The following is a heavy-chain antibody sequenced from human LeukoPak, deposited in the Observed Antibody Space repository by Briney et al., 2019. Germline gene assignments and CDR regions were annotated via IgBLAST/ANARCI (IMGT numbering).Heavy chain of an antibody. Sequence: SETLSLTCAVYGGSFSGYYWSWIRQPPGKGLEWIGEINHSGSTNYNPSLKSRVTISVDTSKSQFSLKLSSVTAADTAVYYCARGQSSYYAMDVWGQGTTVTVSS. CDR3: ARGQSSYYAMDV. CDR2: INHSGST. CDR1: GGSFSGYY. V-gene: IGHV4-34*01. J-gene: IGHJ6*02.